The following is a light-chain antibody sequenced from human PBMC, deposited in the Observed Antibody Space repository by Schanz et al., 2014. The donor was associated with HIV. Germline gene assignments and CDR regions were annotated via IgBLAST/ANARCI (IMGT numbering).Light chain of an antibody. CDR2: DTS. CDR3: QHYGGS. J-gene: IGKJ3*01. Sequence: EIVLTQSPATLSLSPGERATLSCRASQSVSRFLAWYQQKPGQAPRLLIYDTSNRATGIPVRFSGSGFETDFTLTISRLEPEDFAVYYCQHYGGSFGPGTKVDAK. CDR1: QSVSRF. V-gene: IGKV3-11*01.